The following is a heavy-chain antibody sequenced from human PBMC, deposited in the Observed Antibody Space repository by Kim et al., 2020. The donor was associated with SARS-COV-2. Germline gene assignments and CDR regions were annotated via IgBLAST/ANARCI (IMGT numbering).Heavy chain of an antibody. V-gene: IGHV3-23*01. D-gene: IGHD6-19*01. CDR1: GFTFSSYA. CDR3: AKGGYSSGWSFDY. J-gene: IGHJ4*02. CDR2: ISGSGDST. Sequence: GGSLRLSCAASGFTFSSYAMSWVRQAPGKGLEWVSTISGSGDSTFYADSVKGRFTISRDNSKNTLYLQMNSLRADDTAVYYCAKGGYSSGWSFDYWGQGTLVTVSS.